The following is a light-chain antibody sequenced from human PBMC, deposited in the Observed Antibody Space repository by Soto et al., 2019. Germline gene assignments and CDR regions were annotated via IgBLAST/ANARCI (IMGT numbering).Light chain of an antibody. CDR1: SSDVGGYNY. CDR2: DVS. CDR3: CSYAGSYTWV. Sequence: QSALTQPRSVSRSPGQSVTISCTGTSSDVGGYNYVSWYQQHPGKAPKLMIYDVSKRPSGVPDRFSGSKSGNTASLTISGLQAEDEADYYCCSYAGSYTWVFGTGTQLTVL. V-gene: IGLV2-11*01. J-gene: IGLJ1*01.